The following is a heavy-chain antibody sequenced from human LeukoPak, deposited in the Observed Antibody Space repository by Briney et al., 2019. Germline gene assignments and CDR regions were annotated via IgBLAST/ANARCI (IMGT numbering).Heavy chain of an antibody. CDR1: GGSISSYY. J-gene: IGHJ4*02. D-gene: IGHD5-12*01. CDR2: IYTSGST. CDR3: ARLSRDGYNKPPNLRFDY. V-gene: IGHV4-4*07. Sequence: SETLSLTCTVSGGSISSYYWSRIRQPAGKGLEWIGRIYTSGSTNYNPSLKSRVTMSVDTSKNQFSLKLSSVTAADTAVYYCARLSRDGYNKPPNLRFDYWGQGTLVTVSS.